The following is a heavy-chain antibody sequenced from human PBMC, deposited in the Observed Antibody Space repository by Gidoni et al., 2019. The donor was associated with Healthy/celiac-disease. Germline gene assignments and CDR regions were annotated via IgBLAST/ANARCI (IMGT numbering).Heavy chain of an antibody. CDR1: GGSISSYY. D-gene: IGHD1-26*01. Sequence: QVQLQESGPGLVKPSETLSLTCTVSGGSISSYYWSWIRQPPGKGLEWIGYIYYSGTTNYNPSLKSRVTISVDTSKNQFSLKLSSVTAADTAVYYCARREVGATRSGFDYWGQGTLVTVSS. J-gene: IGHJ4*02. V-gene: IGHV4-59*08. CDR2: IYYSGTT. CDR3: ARREVGATRSGFDY.